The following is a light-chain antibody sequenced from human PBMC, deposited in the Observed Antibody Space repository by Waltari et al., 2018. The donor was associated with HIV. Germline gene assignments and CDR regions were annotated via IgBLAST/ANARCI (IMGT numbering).Light chain of an antibody. J-gene: IGLJ2*01. CDR1: SSDVGGYNY. CDR3: YSYAGSLL. V-gene: IGLV2-11*01. Sequence: QSALTQPRSVSASPGQSVPISCTGSSSDVGGYNYVSWYQQHPTKAPKLIIYDVSERPSGVPVRFSGSKSGNRASLTISGLQAEDEADYFCYSYAGSLLFGGGTKLTVL. CDR2: DVS.